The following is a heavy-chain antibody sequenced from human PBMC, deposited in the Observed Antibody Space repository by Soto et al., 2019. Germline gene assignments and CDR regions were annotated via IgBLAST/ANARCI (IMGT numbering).Heavy chain of an antibody. J-gene: IGHJ4*02. CDR2: ISAYNGNT. V-gene: IGHV1-18*01. CDR3: ARRKDYYYDSSGYSHYIDY. CDR1: GYTFTSYG. D-gene: IGHD3-22*01. Sequence: GASVKVSCKASGYTFTSYGISWVRQAPGQGLEWMGWISAYNGNTNYAQKLQGRVTMTTDTSTSTAYMELRSLRSDDTAVYYCARRKDYYYDSSGYSHYIDYWGQGTLVTVSS.